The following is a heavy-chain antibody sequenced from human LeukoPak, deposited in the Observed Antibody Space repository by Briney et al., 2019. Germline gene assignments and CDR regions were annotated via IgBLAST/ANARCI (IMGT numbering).Heavy chain of an antibody. V-gene: IGHV4-4*07. D-gene: IGHD5-12*01. CDR2: IYTSGST. CDR1: GGSISSYY. Sequence: MTSETLSLTCTDSGGSISSYYWSWIRQPAGKGLEWIGRIYTSGSTNYNPSLKSRVTMSVDTSKNQFSLKLSSVTAADTAVYYCARGEWLRYGYYYGMDVWGQGTTVTVSS. CDR3: ARGEWLRYGYYYGMDV. J-gene: IGHJ6*02.